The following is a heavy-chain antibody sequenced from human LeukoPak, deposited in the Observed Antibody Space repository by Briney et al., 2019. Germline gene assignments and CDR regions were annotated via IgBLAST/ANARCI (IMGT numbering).Heavy chain of an antibody. CDR2: IKGDGIST. CDR3: AKDYDFWSGYYPD. CDR1: GFDFSSNW. J-gene: IGHJ4*02. Sequence: GGSLRLSCAASGFDFSSNWMHWVRHAPGQGLVWVSRIKGDGISTNYADSVKGRFTISRDIAKNTLYLQMNSLRAEDTAVYYCAKDYDFWSGYYPDWGQGTLVTVSS. V-gene: IGHV3-74*01. D-gene: IGHD3-3*01.